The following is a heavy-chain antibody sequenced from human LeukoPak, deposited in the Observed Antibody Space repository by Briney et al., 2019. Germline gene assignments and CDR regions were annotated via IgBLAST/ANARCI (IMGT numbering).Heavy chain of an antibody. V-gene: IGHV3-21*01. CDR2: ISSSSSYI. CDR3: ARGSKPYGMDV. Sequence: GGSLRLSCAASGFTFGTFAFSWVRQAPGKGLEWVSSISSSSSYIYYADSVKGRFTISRDNAKNSLYLQMNSLRAEDTAVYYCARGSKPYGMDVWGQGTTVTVSS. J-gene: IGHJ6*02. CDR1: GFTFGTFA.